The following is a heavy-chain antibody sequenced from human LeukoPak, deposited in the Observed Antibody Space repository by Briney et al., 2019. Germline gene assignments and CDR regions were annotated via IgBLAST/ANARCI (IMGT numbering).Heavy chain of an antibody. CDR2: IYRGGST. V-gene: IGHV4-38-2*02. CDR1: GYSISSGYY. Sequence: PSETLSLTCTVSGYSISSGYYWGWIRQPPGKGLEWIGTIYRGGSTFYNPSLKSRVTISVDTSKNQFSLKLSSVTAADTAVYFCATRPEQQLVLDYWGQGTLVTVSS. J-gene: IGHJ4*02. CDR3: ATRPEQQLVLDY. D-gene: IGHD6-13*01.